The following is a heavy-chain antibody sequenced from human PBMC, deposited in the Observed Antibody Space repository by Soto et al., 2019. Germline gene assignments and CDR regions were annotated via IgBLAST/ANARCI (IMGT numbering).Heavy chain of an antibody. CDR3: AKDRAYSSSWYGMDV. D-gene: IGHD6-13*01. J-gene: IGHJ6*02. CDR2: ISGSGGST. CDR1: GFTFSSYA. V-gene: IGHV3-23*01. Sequence: PGGSLRLSCAASGFTFSSYAMSWVRQAPGKGLEWVSAISGSGGSTYYADSVKGRFTISRDNSKNTLYLQMNSLRAEDTAVYYCAKDRAYSSSWYGMDVWGQGTTVTVSS.